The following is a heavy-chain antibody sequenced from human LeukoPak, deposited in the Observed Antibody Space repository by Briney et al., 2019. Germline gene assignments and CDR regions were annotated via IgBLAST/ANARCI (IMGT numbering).Heavy chain of an antibody. J-gene: IGHJ5*02. CDR1: GYSLTSYW. CDR3: ARVLMVGSNCFDP. CDR2: IYPGESDT. Sequence: PGESLTISCKGSGYSLTSYWIGWVRQMPGRGREWMGIIYPGESDTRHSPSFQVHITISAPKSISTAYLHWSSLKAADTSMYYCARVLMVGSNCFDPWGQRTLVTVSS. V-gene: IGHV5-51*03. D-gene: IGHD2-8*01.